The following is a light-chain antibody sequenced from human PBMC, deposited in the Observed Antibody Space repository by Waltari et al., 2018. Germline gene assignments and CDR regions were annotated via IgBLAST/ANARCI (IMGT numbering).Light chain of an antibody. CDR2: DAS. J-gene: IGKJ2*01. V-gene: IGKV3-11*01. Sequence: EIVLTQSPATLSLSPGETAILSCRASQSVGTYLAWYQQKPGQAPRLLIYDASNRATGIPDRFRGSGSGTDFTLTISSLEPEDFALYYCQQRSSWTPHTFGQGARLEIK. CDR1: QSVGTY. CDR3: QQRSSWTPHT.